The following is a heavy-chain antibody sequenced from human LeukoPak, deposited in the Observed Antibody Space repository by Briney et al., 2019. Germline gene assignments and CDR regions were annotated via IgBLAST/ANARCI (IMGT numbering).Heavy chain of an antibody. CDR3: AKDYYGSGSYQSRASYYYYYYGMDV. CDR1: GFTFDDYA. J-gene: IGHJ6*02. Sequence: SLRLSCAASGFTFDDYAMHWVRQAPGKGLEWVSGISWNSGSIGYADSVKGRFTISRDNAKNSLYLQMNSLRAEDTALYYCAKDYYGSGSYQSRASYYYYYYGMDVWGQGTTVTVSS. V-gene: IGHV3-9*01. D-gene: IGHD3-10*01. CDR2: ISWNSGSI.